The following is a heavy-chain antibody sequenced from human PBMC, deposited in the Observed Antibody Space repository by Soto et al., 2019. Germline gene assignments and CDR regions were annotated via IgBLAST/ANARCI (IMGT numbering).Heavy chain of an antibody. CDR3: AREGGESSDGLYYFDS. CDR2: IYYSGNT. CDR1: GGSTISDNY. Sequence: SASLSLTCTVSGGSTISDNYWSWIRKHPGKGLEWIGHIYYSGNTDYNPSLKSRLAISIDTSKNQFSLKLSSVTAADTAVYFCAREGGESSDGLYYFDSWGQGSLVTLS. V-gene: IGHV4-30-4*01. D-gene: IGHD3-16*01. J-gene: IGHJ4*02.